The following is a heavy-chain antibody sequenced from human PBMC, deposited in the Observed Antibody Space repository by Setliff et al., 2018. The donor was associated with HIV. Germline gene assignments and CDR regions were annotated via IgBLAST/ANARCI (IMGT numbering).Heavy chain of an antibody. D-gene: IGHD6-19*01. CDR2: ISYSGNT. Sequence: KASETLSLTCTVSGGSINSRSYYWGWFRQPPGKGLEWIGSISYSGNTYYNPSLKSRVTMSVDSSKNQFSLKVNSVTAADTAVYYCARLRPSVADRSYFDHWGQGTLVTVSS. CDR3: ARLRPSVADRSYFDH. J-gene: IGHJ4*02. V-gene: IGHV4-39*01. CDR1: GGSINSRSYY.